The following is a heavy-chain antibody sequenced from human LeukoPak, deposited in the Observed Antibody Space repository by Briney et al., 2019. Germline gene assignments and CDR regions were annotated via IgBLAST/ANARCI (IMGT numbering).Heavy chain of an antibody. CDR3: ARSDGGGWNYWSFGHY. CDR2: INTNTGNP. V-gene: IGHV7-4-1*02. D-gene: IGHD1-7*01. Sequence: ASVKVSCTASGYTFTSYAMNWVRQAPGQGLEWMGWINTNTGNPTYAQGFTGRFVFSLDTSVSTAYLQISSLKAEDTAVYYCARSDGGGWNYWSFGHYWGQGTLVTVSS. CDR1: GYTFTSYA. J-gene: IGHJ4*02.